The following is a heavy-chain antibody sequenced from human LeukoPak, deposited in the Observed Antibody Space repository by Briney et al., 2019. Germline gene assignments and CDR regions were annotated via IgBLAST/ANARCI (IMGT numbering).Heavy chain of an antibody. V-gene: IGHV3-15*01. J-gene: IGHJ4*02. Sequence: PGGSLRLSCAASGFTFSNAWMSWVRQAPGKGLEWVGRIKSKTDGGTTDYAAPVKGRFTISRDDSKNTLYLQMNSLKIEDTALYYCPTAVQGGYNNWGQGTLVTVSS. CDR3: PTAVQGGYNN. CDR1: GFTFSNAW. CDR2: IKSKTDGGTT. D-gene: IGHD5-24*01.